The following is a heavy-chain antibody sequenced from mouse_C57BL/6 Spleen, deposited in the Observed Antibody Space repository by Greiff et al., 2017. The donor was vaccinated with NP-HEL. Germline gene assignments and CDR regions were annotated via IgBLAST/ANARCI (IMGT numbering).Heavy chain of an antibody. D-gene: IGHD2-3*01. CDR1: GYAFTNYL. J-gene: IGHJ2*01. CDR3: ARNFDDGYYVDYFDY. Sequence: VKLQQSGAELVRPGTSVKVSCKASGYAFTNYLIEWVKQRPGQGLEWIGVINPGSGGTNYNEKFKGKATLTADKSSSTAYMQLSSLTSEDSAVYFCARNFDDGYYVDYFDYWGQGTTLTVSS. CDR2: INPGSGGT. V-gene: IGHV1-54*01.